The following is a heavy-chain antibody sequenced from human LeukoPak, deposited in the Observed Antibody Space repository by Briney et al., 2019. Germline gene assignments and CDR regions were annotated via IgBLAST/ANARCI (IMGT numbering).Heavy chain of an antibody. V-gene: IGHV3-30*18. D-gene: IGHD1-14*01. J-gene: IGHJ4*02. CDR3: AKDTRDDHHSDY. CDR1: RFTFSAYG. Sequence: HPGGSLRLSCAVSRFTFSAYGMHWVRQAPGKGLEWVAIISYDGINKYYPDSVKGRFTISRDNSKNTLYLQMNSLRAEDTAVYYCAKDTRDDHHSDYWGQGTLVTVSS. CDR2: ISYDGINK.